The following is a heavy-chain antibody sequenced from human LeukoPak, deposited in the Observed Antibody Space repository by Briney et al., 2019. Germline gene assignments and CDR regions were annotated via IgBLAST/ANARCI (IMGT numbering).Heavy chain of an antibody. CDR1: GGSISSYY. Sequence: SETLSLTCTVSGGSISSYYWSWIRQPAGKGLEWIGRIYTSGSTGYNPSLKSRVTMSVDTSKNQFSLKLSSVTAADTAVYYCARDTLTASPGSWSVSYYGMDVWGQGTTVTVSS. CDR2: IYTSGST. J-gene: IGHJ6*02. D-gene: IGHD6-13*01. V-gene: IGHV4-4*07. CDR3: ARDTLTASPGSWSVSYYGMDV.